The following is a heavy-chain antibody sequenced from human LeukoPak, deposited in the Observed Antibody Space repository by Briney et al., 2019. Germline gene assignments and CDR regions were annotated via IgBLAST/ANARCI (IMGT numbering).Heavy chain of an antibody. CDR1: GYTFTSYA. D-gene: IGHD3-22*01. CDR2: INAGNGNT. CDR3: ARDWGDYDKGFDY. Sequence: GASVKVSCKASGYTFTSYAMHWVRQAPGQRLEWMGWINAGNGNTIYSQKFQGRVTITRDTSASTAYMELSSLRSEDTAVYYCARDWGDYDKGFDYWGQGTLVTVSS. V-gene: IGHV1-3*01. J-gene: IGHJ4*02.